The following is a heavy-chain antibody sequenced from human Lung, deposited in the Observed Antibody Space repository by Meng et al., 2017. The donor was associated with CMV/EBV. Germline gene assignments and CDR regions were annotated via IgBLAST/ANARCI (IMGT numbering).Heavy chain of an antibody. Sequence: GESLKIPCAASGFTFSSYGMHWVRQAPGKGLEWVAFIRYDGSNKYYADSVKGRFTISRDNSKNTLYLQMNSLRAEDTAVYYCAKDGAKYCSSTSCYFFDYWGQGXLVTVSS. V-gene: IGHV3-30*02. CDR3: AKDGAKYCSSTSCYFFDY. CDR2: IRYDGSNK. D-gene: IGHD2-2*01. J-gene: IGHJ4*02. CDR1: GFTFSSYG.